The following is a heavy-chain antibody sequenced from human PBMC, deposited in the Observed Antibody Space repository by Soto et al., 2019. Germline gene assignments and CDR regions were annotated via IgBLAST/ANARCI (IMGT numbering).Heavy chain of an antibody. CDR2: IYYSGST. Sequence: QVQLQESGPGLVKPSQTLSLTCTVSGGSISSGDYYWSWIRQPPGKGLEWIGYIYYSGSTYYNPSLKRRVTISVDTSKNQFSLKLSSVTAADTAVYYCALGVVVPSTPGIGAFDIWGQGTMVTVSS. D-gene: IGHD3-3*01. J-gene: IGHJ3*02. CDR1: GGSISSGDYY. CDR3: ALGVVVPSTPGIGAFDI. V-gene: IGHV4-30-4*01.